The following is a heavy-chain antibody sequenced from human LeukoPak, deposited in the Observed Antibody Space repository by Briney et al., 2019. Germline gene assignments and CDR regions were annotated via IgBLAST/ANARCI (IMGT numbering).Heavy chain of an antibody. CDR3: ARHRYDNSGYHLDY. Sequence: GGSLRLSCAASGFTFSSYAMSWVRQAPGKGLEWVSAISDSGGSTYDADSVKGRFTISRDNSKNTLYLQMNSLRAEDTAVYYCARHRYDNSGYHLDYWGQGTLVTVSS. CDR1: GFTFSSYA. CDR2: ISDSGGST. J-gene: IGHJ4*02. V-gene: IGHV3-23*01. D-gene: IGHD3-22*01.